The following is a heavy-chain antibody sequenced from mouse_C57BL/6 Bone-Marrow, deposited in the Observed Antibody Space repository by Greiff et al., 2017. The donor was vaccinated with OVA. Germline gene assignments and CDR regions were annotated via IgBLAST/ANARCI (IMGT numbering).Heavy chain of an antibody. V-gene: IGHV1-81*01. D-gene: IGHD1-1*02. CDR3: ARCGSYFDY. J-gene: IGHJ2*01. CDR1: GYTFTSYG. CDR2: IYPRSGNT. Sequence: QVHVKQSGAELARPGASVKLSCKASGYTFTSYGISWVKQRTGQGLEWIGEIYPRSGNTYYNEKFKGKATLTADKSSSTAYMELRSLTSEDSAVYFCARCGSYFDYWGQGTTPTVSS.